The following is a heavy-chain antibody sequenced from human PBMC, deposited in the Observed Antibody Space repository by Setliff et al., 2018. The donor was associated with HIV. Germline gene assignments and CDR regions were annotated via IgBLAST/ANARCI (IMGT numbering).Heavy chain of an antibody. D-gene: IGHD3-16*01. CDR1: GNFISSDIYF. CDR3: ARVSTDYVWGSFLSSGPYYFDF. Sequence: ASETLSLTCNVSGNFISSDIYFWTWIRQPAGKGLEWLGHIYASGVTKHNPSLKSRVIISVDTSRSQFSLTLKSVTAADSAAYFCARVSTDYVWGSFLSSGPYYFDFWGQGALVTVSS. V-gene: IGHV4-61*09. CDR2: IYASGVT. J-gene: IGHJ4*02.